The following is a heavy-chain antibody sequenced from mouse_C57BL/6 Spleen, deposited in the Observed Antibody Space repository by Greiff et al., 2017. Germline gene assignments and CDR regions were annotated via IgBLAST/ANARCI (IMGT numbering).Heavy chain of an antibody. CDR1: GFTFSDYY. J-gene: IGHJ2*02. Sequence: EVQVVESEGGLVQPGSSMKLSCTASGFTFSDYYMAWVRQVPEKGLEWVAHINYDGSSTYYLDSLKSRFIISRDNAKNILYLQMSSLKSEDTATYYCAREGLGNYGSSFDYWGQGTSVTVSS. CDR3: AREGLGNYGSSFDY. V-gene: IGHV5-16*01. D-gene: IGHD1-1*01. CDR2: INYDGSST.